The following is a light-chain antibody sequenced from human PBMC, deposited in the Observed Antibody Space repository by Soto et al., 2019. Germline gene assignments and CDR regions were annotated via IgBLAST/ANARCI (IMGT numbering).Light chain of an antibody. CDR3: SSYARSNNYV. CDR2: EVS. Sequence: QSALTQPPSASGSPGQSVTISCTGTSSDVGGYNYVSWYQQHPGKAPKLMIYEVSKRPSGVPDRFSGYKSGNTDSLTVSGRQAEDEADYYCSSYARSNNYVFGTGTKLTVL. CDR1: SSDVGGYNY. J-gene: IGLJ1*01. V-gene: IGLV2-8*01.